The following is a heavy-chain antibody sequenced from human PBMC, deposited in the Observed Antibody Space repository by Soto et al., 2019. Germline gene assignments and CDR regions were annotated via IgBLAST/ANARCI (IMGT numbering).Heavy chain of an antibody. CDR1: GFTVSSNY. D-gene: IGHD3-10*01. Sequence: EVQLVESGGGLIQPGGSLRLSCAASGFTVSSNYMSWVRQAPGKGLEWVSVIYSGGSTYYADSVKGRFTISRDNSKNTLYLQMNSLRAEDTAVYYCAGVRGALSHWWYYYYGMDVWGQGTTVTVSS. V-gene: IGHV3-53*01. J-gene: IGHJ6*02. CDR2: IYSGGST. CDR3: AGVRGALSHWWYYYYGMDV.